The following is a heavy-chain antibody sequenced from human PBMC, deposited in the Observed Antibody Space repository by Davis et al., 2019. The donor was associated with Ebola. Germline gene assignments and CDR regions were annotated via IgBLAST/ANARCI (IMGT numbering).Heavy chain of an antibody. D-gene: IGHD3-9*01. CDR1: GFTFSGYA. CDR3: AKGEMTGPGDY. Sequence: GESLKISCVGSGFTFSGYAMMWVRQAPGKGLDGVSGILGSGSRTFYADPVKGRFTISRENSKKTLYLEMNSLRADDTAVYFCAKGEMTGPGDYWGQGTLVTVSS. CDR2: ILGSGSRT. J-gene: IGHJ4*02. V-gene: IGHV3-23*01.